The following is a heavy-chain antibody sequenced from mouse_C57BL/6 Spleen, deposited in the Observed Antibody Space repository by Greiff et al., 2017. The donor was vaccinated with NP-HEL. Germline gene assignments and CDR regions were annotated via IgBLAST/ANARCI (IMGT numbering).Heavy chain of an antibody. D-gene: IGHD1-1*01. J-gene: IGHJ1*03. V-gene: IGHV1-53*01. CDR3: AREGYYGSSTRYFDV. CDR2: INPSNGGT. CDR1: GYTFTSYW. Sequence: VQLQQPGTELVKPGASVKLSCKASGYTFTSYWMHWVKQRPGQGLEWIGNINPSNGGTNYNEKFKSKATLTVDKSSSTAYMQLSSLTSEDSAVYDCAREGYYGSSTRYFDVWGTGTTVTVSS.